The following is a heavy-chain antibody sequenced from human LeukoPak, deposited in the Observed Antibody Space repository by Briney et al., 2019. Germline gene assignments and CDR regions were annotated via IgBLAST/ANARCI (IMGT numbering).Heavy chain of an antibody. CDR2: ISSSGSTI. CDR3: ARSSTSCCSQDY. CDR1: GFTFSDYY. J-gene: IGHJ4*02. D-gene: IGHD2-2*01. Sequence: GGSLRLSCAASGFTFSDYYMSWIRQAPGKGLEWVSYISSSGSTIYYADSVKGRFTISRDNTKNSLYLQMNSLRAEDTAVYYCARSSTSCCSQDYWGQGTLVTVSS. V-gene: IGHV3-11*04.